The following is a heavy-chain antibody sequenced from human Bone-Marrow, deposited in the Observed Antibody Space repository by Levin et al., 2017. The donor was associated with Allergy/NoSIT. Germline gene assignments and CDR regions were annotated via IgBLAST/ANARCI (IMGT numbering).Heavy chain of an antibody. CDR2: IYYTGST. Sequence: SCTVSSDSIYNYYWSWIRQPPGKGLEWLGFIYYTGSTNYNPSLNSRVTISLDTSKNQFSLRLTSVSAEDTAIYYCARETSGRNYYFDEWGRGTLVTVAS. CDR3: ARETSGRNYYFDE. J-gene: IGHJ4*02. D-gene: IGHD6-19*01. V-gene: IGHV4-59*01. CDR1: SDSIYNYY.